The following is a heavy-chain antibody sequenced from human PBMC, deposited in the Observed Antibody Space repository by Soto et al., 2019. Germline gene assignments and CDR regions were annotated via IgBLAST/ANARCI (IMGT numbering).Heavy chain of an antibody. D-gene: IGHD2-15*01. J-gene: IGHJ3*02. CDR2: IYYSGST. CDR1: GGSISSYY. Sequence: SETLSLTCTVSGGSISSYYWSWIRQPPGKGLEWIGYIYYSGSTNYNPSLKSRVTMSVDTSKNQFSLKLSSVTAADTAVYYCARHCSGGSCYPYDAFDIWGQGTMVTVSS. CDR3: ARHCSGGSCYPYDAFDI. V-gene: IGHV4-59*08.